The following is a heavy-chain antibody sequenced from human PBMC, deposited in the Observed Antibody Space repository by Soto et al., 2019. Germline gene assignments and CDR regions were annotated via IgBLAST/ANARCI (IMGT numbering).Heavy chain of an antibody. J-gene: IGHJ4*02. Sequence: PGESLKISCQASGYIVTNSCVGWVRQLPEKGLEWMAISYPGDSDTRYSPSFQGQVTISADKSISTAYLQWTSLKASDTAMYYCARSLLAARPTYLDYWGQGTLVTAPQ. CDR2: SYPGDSDT. CDR3: ARSLLAARPTYLDY. CDR1: GYIVTNSC. D-gene: IGHD6-6*01. V-gene: IGHV5-51*01.